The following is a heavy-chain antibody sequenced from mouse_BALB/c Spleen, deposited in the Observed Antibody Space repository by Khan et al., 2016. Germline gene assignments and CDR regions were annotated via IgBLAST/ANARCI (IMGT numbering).Heavy chain of an antibody. CDR3: ASARYSMDY. V-gene: IGHV1-9*01. J-gene: IGHJ4*01. Sequence: QVQLKESGAELMKPGASVKISCKATGYTFSNYWIEWVKQRPGHGLEWIGDILPGSGYSNSNENFKGKATFTADASSNTAYMQLISLTSEDSAVYFGASARYSMDYGGQGTSVTVSS. CDR1: GYTFSNYW. CDR2: ILPGSGYS.